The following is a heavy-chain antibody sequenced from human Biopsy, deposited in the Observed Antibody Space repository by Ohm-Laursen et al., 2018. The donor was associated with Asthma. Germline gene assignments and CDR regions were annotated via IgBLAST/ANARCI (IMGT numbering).Heavy chain of an antibody. CDR1: GDSFSNYA. V-gene: IGHV1-69*01. CDR2: LIPVLGTP. J-gene: IGHJ4*02. CDR3: ALSQFDY. Sequence: GSSVKVSCKASGDSFSNYAISWVRQVPGQGLEWMGGLIPVLGTPDHAQMFEGRVTITADESTSTAYMELSSLSSEDTAVYYCALSQFDYWGQGTLLTVSS.